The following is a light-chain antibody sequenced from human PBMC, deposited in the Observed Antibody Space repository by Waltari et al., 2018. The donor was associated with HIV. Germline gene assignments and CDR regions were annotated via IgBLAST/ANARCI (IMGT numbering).Light chain of an antibody. Sequence: QSVLTQPPSASGTPGQRVTISCSGSRSNIASNTVNWYQQLPGTAPKLLIYSNNQLPSGVPDRCSGSKSGTSASLAISGLQSEDEADYYCAAWDDNLNGWVFGGGTKLTVL. CDR2: SNN. CDR3: AAWDDNLNGWV. CDR1: RSNIASNT. J-gene: IGLJ3*02. V-gene: IGLV1-44*01.